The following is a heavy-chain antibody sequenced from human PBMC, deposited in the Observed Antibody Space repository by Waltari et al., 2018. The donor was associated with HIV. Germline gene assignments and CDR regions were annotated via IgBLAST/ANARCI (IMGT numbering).Heavy chain of an antibody. V-gene: IGHV1-2*05. Sequence: QVHVEQSGPQVKTCGASVEVSCKAYAYTLTGYFIHWVRQAPGEGPVWLGRLNPNSGGTHFAQRFQGRITMTWDPSTNTAYMELTGLRFDDTGLYYCARQLCSSRLCISGYDFWGQGTRVTVSS. J-gene: IGHJ4*02. CDR3: ARQLCSSRLCISGYDF. D-gene: IGHD3-3*01. CDR2: LNPNSGGT. CDR1: AYTLTGYF.